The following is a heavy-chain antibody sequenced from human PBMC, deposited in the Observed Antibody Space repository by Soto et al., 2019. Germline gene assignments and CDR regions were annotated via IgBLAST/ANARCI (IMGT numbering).Heavy chain of an antibody. CDR2: IFSNDEK. D-gene: IGHD6-6*01. V-gene: IGHV2-26*01. CDR3: ARIPIAARSGFDY. CDR1: GFSLSNARMG. J-gene: IGHJ4*02. Sequence: QVTLKESGPVLVNPTETLTLTCTVSGFSLSNARMGVSWIRQPPGKALEWLAHIFSNDEKSYSTSLKSRLTISKDTSKSQVVLTMTNMDPVDTATYYCARIPIAARSGFDYWGQGTLVTVSS.